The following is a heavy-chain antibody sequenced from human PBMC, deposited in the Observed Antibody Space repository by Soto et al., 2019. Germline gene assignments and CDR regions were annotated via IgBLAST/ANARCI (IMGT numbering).Heavy chain of an antibody. D-gene: IGHD5-12*01. CDR1: GGSISSYY. Sequence: SETLSLTCTVSGGSISSYYRSWIRQPPGKGLEWIGYIYYTGLSNSNPSLNSRVTMSVDTSKNQFSLKLSSVTAADTAVYYCAREGYPFDYWGQGTLVTVSS. CDR2: IYYTGLS. CDR3: AREGYPFDY. V-gene: IGHV4-59*01. J-gene: IGHJ4*02.